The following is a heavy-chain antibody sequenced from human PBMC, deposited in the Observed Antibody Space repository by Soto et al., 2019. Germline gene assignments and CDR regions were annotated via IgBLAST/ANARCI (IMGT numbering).Heavy chain of an antibody. CDR2: IDNSGST. D-gene: IGHD3-3*01. CDR3: ARRGQDFWSGPFDY. Sequence: SETLSLTCTVSGGSISNYFCNWIRQPAGKGLEWIGRIDNSGSTNYNPSLKSRITMSADTSRNQFSLKLNSVTAADTAVYYCARRGQDFWSGPFDYWGQGALVTVS. V-gene: IGHV4-4*07. CDR1: GGSISNYF. J-gene: IGHJ4*02.